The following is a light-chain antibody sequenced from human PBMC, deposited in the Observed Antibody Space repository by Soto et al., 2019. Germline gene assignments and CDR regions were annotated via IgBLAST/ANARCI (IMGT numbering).Light chain of an antibody. CDR2: GAS. CDR1: QSVSSSY. CDR3: QQYGSSPLT. J-gene: IGKJ4*01. V-gene: IGKV3-20*01. Sequence: EIVLTQSPGTLSVSPGERGTLSCRASQSVSSSYLAWYQQKPGQAPSLLNYGASSRATGIPDRFSGSGSGTDFTLTISRLEPEDFAVYYCQQYGSSPLTFGGGTKVDI.